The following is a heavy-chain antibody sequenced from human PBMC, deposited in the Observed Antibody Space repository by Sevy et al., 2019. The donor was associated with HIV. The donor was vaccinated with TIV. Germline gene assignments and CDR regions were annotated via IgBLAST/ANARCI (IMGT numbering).Heavy chain of an antibody. CDR1: GFTFNNYA. CDR3: AKDGGSGNYYGLHFDN. Sequence: GGSLRLSCAASGFTFNNYAMHWVRQAPGKGLEWVAVISYDATSRYYADSMKGRFTISRDNSRHILYLQMSGLRTDDTAVYYCAKDGGSGNYYGLHFDNWGQGSLVTVSS. V-gene: IGHV3-30*14. CDR2: ISYDATSR. D-gene: IGHD3-10*01. J-gene: IGHJ4*02.